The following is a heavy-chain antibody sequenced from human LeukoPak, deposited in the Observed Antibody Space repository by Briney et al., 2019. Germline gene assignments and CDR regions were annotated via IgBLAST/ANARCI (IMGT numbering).Heavy chain of an antibody. CDR3: AKDGGNYYDIDGSYLMRSYMDV. J-gene: IGHJ6*03. CDR2: IYYSGST. D-gene: IGHD3-22*01. CDR1: GGSISSYY. Sequence: PSETLSLTCTVSGGSISSYYWSWIRQPPGKGLEWIGYIYYSGSTNYNPSLKSRVTISVDTSKNQFSLKLSSVTAADTAVYYCAKDGGNYYDIDGSYLMRSYMDVWGEGTTVTVSS. V-gene: IGHV4-59*01.